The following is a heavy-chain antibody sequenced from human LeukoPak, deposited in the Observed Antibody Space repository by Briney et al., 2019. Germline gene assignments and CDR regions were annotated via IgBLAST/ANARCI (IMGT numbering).Heavy chain of an antibody. Sequence: GGSLRLSCAASGFTVSSNYMNWVRQAPGKGLEWVSVIYSGGSTYYADSVKGRFTISRDNPKNTLYLQMNSLRAEDTAVYYCARYGLGAHAFDIWGQGTMVTVSS. D-gene: IGHD3/OR15-3a*01. CDR3: ARYGLGAHAFDI. J-gene: IGHJ3*02. CDR1: GFTVSSNY. V-gene: IGHV3-66*01. CDR2: IYSGGST.